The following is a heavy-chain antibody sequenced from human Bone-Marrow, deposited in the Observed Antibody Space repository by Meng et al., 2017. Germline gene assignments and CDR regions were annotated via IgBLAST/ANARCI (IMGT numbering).Heavy chain of an antibody. D-gene: IGHD1-14*01. J-gene: IGHJ5*02. Sequence: GESGGCVVQPGRSLRLSLAAAGFTFGSYVIHWVRQAPGKGLDWVAVTSYDEGTKYYADSVRGRFTISRDNSKNTLYLQMNSLRAEDTAVYYCAREPDHRSWLDTWGQGTLVTVSS. CDR1: GFTFGSYV. CDR3: AREPDHRSWLDT. CDR2: TSYDEGTK. V-gene: IGHV3-30*04.